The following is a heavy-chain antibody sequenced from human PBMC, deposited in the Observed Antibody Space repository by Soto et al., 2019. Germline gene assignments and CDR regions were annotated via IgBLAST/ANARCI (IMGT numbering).Heavy chain of an antibody. CDR1: GFSLNTRGEG. J-gene: IGHJ4*02. D-gene: IGHD3-16*01. V-gene: IGHV2-5*02. CDR2: IYWDDDK. Sequence: QITLEESGPTLVKPTQTLTLTCSFSGFSLNTRGEGVGWIRQPPGKALEWLALIYWDDDKRYSPSLDYRLTITKDTSKNQVVLTMTNMDPGDTATYYCAHRGGMEYFDSWGQGTLVTVSS. CDR3: AHRGGMEYFDS.